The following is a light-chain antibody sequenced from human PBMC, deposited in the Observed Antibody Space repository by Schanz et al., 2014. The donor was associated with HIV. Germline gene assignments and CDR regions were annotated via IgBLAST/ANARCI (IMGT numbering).Light chain of an antibody. J-gene: IGLJ2*01. Sequence: QSVLTQPPSVSGAPGQRVTISCTGSSSNIGAGYDVHWYQHLPETAPKLLIYGNSNRPSGVPDRFSGSRSGTSASLVITGLQAEDEADYYCQSADNSLSGVIFGGGTKLTVL. CDR1: SSNIGAGYD. CDR3: QSADNSLSGVI. CDR2: GNS. V-gene: IGLV1-40*01.